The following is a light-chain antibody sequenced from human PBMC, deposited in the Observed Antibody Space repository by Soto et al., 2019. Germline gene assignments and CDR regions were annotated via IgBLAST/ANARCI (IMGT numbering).Light chain of an antibody. J-gene: IGLJ2*01. CDR2: EVT. Sequence: QSVLTQPASVAGSPGQSITISFTGTSSDVVDYNYVSWYQQHPGKAPKLMISEVTNRPSGVSNRFSGSKSGNTASLTISGLQAEDEADYYCSSYTSRSIPYVVFGGGTKLTVL. CDR1: SSDVVDYNY. CDR3: SSYTSRSIPYVV. V-gene: IGLV2-14*01.